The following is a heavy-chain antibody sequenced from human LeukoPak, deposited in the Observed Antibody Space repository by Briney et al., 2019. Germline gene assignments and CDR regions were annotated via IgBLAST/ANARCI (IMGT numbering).Heavy chain of an antibody. D-gene: IGHD5-24*01. Sequence: GGSLRLSCAASGFTFSSHEMTWVRQAPGKGLEWVADINHGGEKYYVDSVKGRFTISRDNAKKSLYLQMNSLRAEDTALYYCARIATIGDTFDIWGQGTMVTVSS. CDR3: ARIATIGDTFDI. CDR2: INHGGEK. V-gene: IGHV3-7*04. J-gene: IGHJ3*02. CDR1: GFTFSSHE.